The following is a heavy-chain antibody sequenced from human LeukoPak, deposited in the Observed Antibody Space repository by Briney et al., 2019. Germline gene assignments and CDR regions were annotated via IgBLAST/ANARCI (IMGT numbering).Heavy chain of an antibody. J-gene: IGHJ5*02. D-gene: IGHD6-19*01. CDR2: IGTAGDS. V-gene: IGHV3-13*01. Sequence: PGGSLRLSCAASGFSFSSYDMHWVRQLTGKGLEWVSVIGTAGDSLYAGSARGRFTISRENAKNSLYLQMNSLRAGDTAVYYCARSVAGSSWFDPWGQGTLVTVSS. CDR1: GFSFSSYD. CDR3: ARSVAGSSWFDP.